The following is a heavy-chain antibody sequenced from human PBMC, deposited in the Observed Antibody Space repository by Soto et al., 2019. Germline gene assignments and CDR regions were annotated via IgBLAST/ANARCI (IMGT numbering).Heavy chain of an antibody. CDR3: ARDLISNSDY. Sequence: QVQLVQSGAEVKKPGSSVKVSCKASGGTFSSYTISWVRQAPGQGLEWMGRIIPILGIANYAQKFPGRVTITADKSTSTAYMELSSLRSEDTAVYYCARDLISNSDYWGQGTLVTVSS. V-gene: IGHV1-69*08. D-gene: IGHD4-4*01. CDR1: GGTFSSYT. CDR2: IIPILGIA. J-gene: IGHJ4*02.